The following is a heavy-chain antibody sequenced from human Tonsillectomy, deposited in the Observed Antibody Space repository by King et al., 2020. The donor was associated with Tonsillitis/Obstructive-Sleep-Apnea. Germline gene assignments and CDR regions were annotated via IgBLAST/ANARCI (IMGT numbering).Heavy chain of an antibody. V-gene: IGHV3-7*03. CDR2: IKEDASEK. CDR1: GFTFSSYW. Sequence: VQLVESGGGLVQPGGSLRLSCAASGFTFSSYWMSWVRQAPGKGLDGVANIKEDASEKYYVDSVKGRFTISRDNAKNSLYLQMNSLRAEDTAVYYCARVLDYFDSSGYRAFDNWGQGTMVTVSS. CDR3: ARVLDYFDSSGYRAFDN. J-gene: IGHJ3*02. D-gene: IGHD3-22*01.